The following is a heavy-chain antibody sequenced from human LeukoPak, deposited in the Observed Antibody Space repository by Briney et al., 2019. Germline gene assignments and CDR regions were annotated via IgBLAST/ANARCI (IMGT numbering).Heavy chain of an antibody. CDR3: ARADCGDYVPYWYFDL. CDR1: GFTFSSYA. CDR2: ISGSGGST. J-gene: IGHJ2*01. D-gene: IGHD4-17*01. Sequence: GGSLRLSCAASGFTFSSYAMSWVRQAPGKGLEWVSAISGSGGSTYYADSVKGRFTISRDNSKNTLYLQMNSLRAEDTAVYYCARADCGDYVPYWYFDLWGRGTLVTVSS. V-gene: IGHV3-23*01.